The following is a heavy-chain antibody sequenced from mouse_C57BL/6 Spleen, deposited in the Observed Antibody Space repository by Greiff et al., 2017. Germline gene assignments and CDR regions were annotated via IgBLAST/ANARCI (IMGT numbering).Heavy chain of an antibody. CDR3: ARSNWDVLGPFDY. V-gene: IGHV5-4*01. D-gene: IGHD4-1*01. Sequence: EVQLVESGGGLVKPGGSLKLSCAASGFTFSSYAMSWVRQTPEKRLEWVATISDGGSYTYYPDNVKGRFTISRDNAKNNLYLQMSHLKSEATAMYYCARSNWDVLGPFDYWGQGTTLTVSS. CDR1: GFTFSSYA. J-gene: IGHJ2*01. CDR2: ISDGGSYT.